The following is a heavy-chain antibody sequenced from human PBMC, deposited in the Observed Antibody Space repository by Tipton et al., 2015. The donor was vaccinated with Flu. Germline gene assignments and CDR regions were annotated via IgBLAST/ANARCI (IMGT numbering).Heavy chain of an antibody. CDR1: GYTFANYP. D-gene: IGHD1-26*01. CDR3: AAETGMMGDPNRFDY. Sequence: QVQLVQSGAEVKKPGASVKVSCKASGYTFANYPIHWVRQAPGQGLEWMGWVNTGNGNTKYSQKFRDRVTISRDTSATTAFMELSSLISEDTAVYYCAAETGMMGDPNRFDYWGQGTLVTVSS. CDR2: VNTGNGNT. V-gene: IGHV1-3*04. J-gene: IGHJ4*02.